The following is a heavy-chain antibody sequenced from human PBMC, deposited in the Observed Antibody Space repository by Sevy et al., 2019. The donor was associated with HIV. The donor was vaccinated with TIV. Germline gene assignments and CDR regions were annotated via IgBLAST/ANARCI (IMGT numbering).Heavy chain of an antibody. J-gene: IGHJ4*02. D-gene: IGHD3-3*01. CDR2: IKQDGSEK. CDR1: GFTFSSYW. CDR3: ARESFRSGYYPRLFDY. Sequence: GGSLRLSCAASGFTFSSYWMSWVRQAPGKGLEWVANIKQDGSEKYYVDSVKGRFTISRDKAKNTLYLQMNSLRAGDTPVYYCARESFRSGYYPRLFDYWGQGTLVTVSS. V-gene: IGHV3-7*03.